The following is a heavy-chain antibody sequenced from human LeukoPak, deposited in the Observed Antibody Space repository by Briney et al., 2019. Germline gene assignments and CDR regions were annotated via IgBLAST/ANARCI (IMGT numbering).Heavy chain of an antibody. J-gene: IGHJ5*02. D-gene: IGHD1-14*01. CDR2: ISISTSAI. CDR1: GFTFSNYN. Sequence: GRSLRLSCAASGFTFSNYNMNWVRQAPGKGLEWVSYISISTSAIYYADSVKGRFTISRDNANNSLYLQMNSLRAEDTAVYYCAKKYNTGLDPWGQGTLVTVSS. CDR3: AKKYNTGLDP. V-gene: IGHV3-48*01.